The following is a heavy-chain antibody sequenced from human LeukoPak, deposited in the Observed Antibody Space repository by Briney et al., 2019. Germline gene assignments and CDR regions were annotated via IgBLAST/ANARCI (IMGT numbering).Heavy chain of an antibody. V-gene: IGHV3-74*01. CDR2: INSDGSST. J-gene: IGHJ4*02. D-gene: IGHD1-26*01. CDR1: GFTFSGYW. Sequence: HPGGSLRLSCAASGFTFSGYWMHWVRQAPGKGLVWVSRINSDGSSTSYADSVKGRFTISRDNAKNTLYLQMNSRRAEDTAVYYCARASGSYSWYFDYWGQGILVTVSS. CDR3: ARASGSYSWYFDY.